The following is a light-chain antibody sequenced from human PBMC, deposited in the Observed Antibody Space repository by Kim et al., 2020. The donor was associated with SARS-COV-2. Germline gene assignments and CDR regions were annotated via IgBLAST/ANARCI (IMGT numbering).Light chain of an antibody. V-gene: IGKV1-39*01. J-gene: IGKJ5*01. CDR1: QSISTH. Sequence: ASVGDRVTITCRASQSISTHLTWFQQKVGKAPKLLIYAASSLHTGVPSRFSGSGSGTDFTLTISSLQPEDIATYYCQQSNSFPLTFGRGTRLEIK. CDR2: AAS. CDR3: QQSNSFPLT.